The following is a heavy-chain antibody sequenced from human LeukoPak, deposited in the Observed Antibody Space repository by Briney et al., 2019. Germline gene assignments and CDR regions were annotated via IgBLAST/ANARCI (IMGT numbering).Heavy chain of an antibody. J-gene: IGHJ3*02. CDR2: IWYDGSNK. D-gene: IGHD1-26*01. Sequence: GGSLRLSCAASGFIFSGYGMHCVRQAPGRGLEWVAVIWYDGSNKYYADSVKGRFTISRDNSKNTLYLQMNNLRADDTAVYYCAKDSGGLDAFDIWGQGTMVTVSS. CDR3: AKDSGGLDAFDI. V-gene: IGHV3-33*06. CDR1: GFIFSGYG.